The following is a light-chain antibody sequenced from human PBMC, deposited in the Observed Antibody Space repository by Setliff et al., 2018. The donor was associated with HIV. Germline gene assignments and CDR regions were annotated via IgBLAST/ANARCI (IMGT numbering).Light chain of an antibody. Sequence: QSVLTQPASESGSPGQSITISCTGTSSDVGGYSHVSWYQQHPGKAPKLIIYEVRNRPSGVSNRFSGSRSGNTASLTISGLQAEDEADYYCSSYAITNTLPFGTGTKVTVL. CDR3: SSYAITNTLP. CDR2: EVR. J-gene: IGLJ1*01. CDR1: SSDVGGYSH. V-gene: IGLV2-14*01.